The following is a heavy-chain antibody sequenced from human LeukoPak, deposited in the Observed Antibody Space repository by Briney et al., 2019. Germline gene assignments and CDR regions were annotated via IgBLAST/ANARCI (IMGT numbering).Heavy chain of an antibody. D-gene: IGHD1-26*01. V-gene: IGHV3-33*01. J-gene: IGHJ4*02. CDR2: IWNDGSNK. CDR3: VRASGSYDY. Sequence: GGSLRLSCAASGFTFSIYGMHWGRQSPGKGLEWVAVIWNDGSNKYYADSVKGRFTISRDNSKNTLFLQMNSLRAEDTAVYYCVRASGSYDYWGQGTLVTVSS. CDR1: GFTFSIYG.